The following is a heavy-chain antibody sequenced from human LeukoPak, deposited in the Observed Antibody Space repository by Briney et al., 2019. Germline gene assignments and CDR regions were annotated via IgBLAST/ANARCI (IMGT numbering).Heavy chain of an antibody. CDR2: IRYDGISK. CDR3: AKYTGDYYDSSGYQYYFDY. J-gene: IGHJ4*02. D-gene: IGHD3-22*01. V-gene: IGHV3-30*02. Sequence: GGSLRLSCAASGFTFSSYGMHWVRQAPGKGLEWVAFIRYDGISKYYADSVKGRFTISRDNSKNTLYLQMNSLRAEDTAVYYCAKYTGDYYDSSGYQYYFDYWGQGTLVTVSS. CDR1: GFTFSSYG.